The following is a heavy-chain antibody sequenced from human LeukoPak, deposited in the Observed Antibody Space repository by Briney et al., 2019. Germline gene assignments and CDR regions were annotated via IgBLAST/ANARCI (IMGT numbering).Heavy chain of an antibody. J-gene: IGHJ6*03. D-gene: IGHD3-10*01. CDR3: ARDTLLLWFGELLSGLDYYYYYMDV. Sequence: ASVKVSCKASGSTFTSYDINWVRQAPGQGLEWMGWLNPDTGETGYTQKFQDRFTLTRDTSMVTAYMELRSLRSDDTAVYYCARDTLLLWFGELLSGLDYYYYYMDVWGKGTTVTVSS. CDR1: GSTFTSYD. CDR2: LNPDTGET. V-gene: IGHV1-8*01.